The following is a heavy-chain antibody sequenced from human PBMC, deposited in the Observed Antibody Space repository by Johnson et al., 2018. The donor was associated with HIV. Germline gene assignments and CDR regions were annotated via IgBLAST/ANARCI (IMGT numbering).Heavy chain of an antibody. D-gene: IGHD6-19*01. J-gene: IGHJ3*02. CDR1: GFTFDDYD. V-gene: IGHV3-9*01. CDR2: IGWSSGVL. CDR3: AKDERAGQWLVLAFDI. Sequence: VQLVESGGGLGQPGGSLRLSCAASGFTFDDYDMHWVRQAPGQGLEWVSGIGWSSGVLAYADSVKGRFTISRDNSKNTLYLQMNSLRAEDTAVYYCAKDERAGQWLVLAFDIWGQGTMVTVSS.